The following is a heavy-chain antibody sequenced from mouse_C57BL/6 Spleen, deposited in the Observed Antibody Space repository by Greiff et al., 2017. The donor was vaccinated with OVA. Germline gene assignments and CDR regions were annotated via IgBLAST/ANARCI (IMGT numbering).Heavy chain of an antibody. D-gene: IGHD2-3*01. CDR2: INYDGSST. CDR1: GFTFSDYY. Sequence: DVQLVESEGGLVQPGSSMKLSCTASGFTFSDYYMAWVRQVPEKGLEWVANINYDGSSTYYLDSLKSRFIISRDNAKNILYLQMSSLKSEDTATYYCARVSDGYYGYWGQGTTLTVSS. J-gene: IGHJ2*01. CDR3: ARVSDGYYGY. V-gene: IGHV5-16*01.